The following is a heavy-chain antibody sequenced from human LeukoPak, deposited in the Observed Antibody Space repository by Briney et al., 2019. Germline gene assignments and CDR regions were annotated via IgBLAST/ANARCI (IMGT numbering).Heavy chain of an antibody. D-gene: IGHD4/OR15-4a*01. CDR1: GFTFRSYS. V-gene: IGHV3-48*01. CDR3: AIGLAVLSPSIDY. CDR2: VTSSSTI. Sequence: PGGSLRLSCAASGFTFRSYSMSWVRQAPGEGLECISYVTSSSTINYADSVKGRFTISRDNARNSLYLQMNSLRVEDTAVYYCAIGLAVLSPSIDYWGRGTLVTVSS. J-gene: IGHJ4*02.